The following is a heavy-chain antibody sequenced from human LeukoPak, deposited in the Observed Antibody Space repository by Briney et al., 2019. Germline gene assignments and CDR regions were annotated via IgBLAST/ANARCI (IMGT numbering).Heavy chain of an antibody. CDR3: ARANYGSGTNYKGDGLDI. Sequence: GGSLRLSCAASGFTFSSYEMNWVRQPPGKGLEWVAVIWDDGSKKYYADSVRGRFTVSRDDSKSTLYLQMNSLRAEDTAVYYCARANYGSGTNYKGDGLDIWGQGTMVTVSS. CDR1: GFTFSSYE. CDR2: IWDDGSKK. V-gene: IGHV3-33*08. D-gene: IGHD3-10*01. J-gene: IGHJ3*02.